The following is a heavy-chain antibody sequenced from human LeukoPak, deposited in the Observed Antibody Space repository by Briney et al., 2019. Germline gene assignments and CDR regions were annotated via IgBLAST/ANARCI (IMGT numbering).Heavy chain of an antibody. Sequence: SETLSLTCAVSGASISGSGYYWGWIRQPPGKGLEWIGNIYSSGSTYYNASLQSRVTISVDTSKNQFSLRLNSVTAADTAMYYCAKSGGYGLIDYWGQGTRVTVSS. CDR2: IYSSGST. J-gene: IGHJ4*02. CDR3: AKSGGYGLIDY. V-gene: IGHV4-39*01. CDR1: GASISGSGYY. D-gene: IGHD1-26*01.